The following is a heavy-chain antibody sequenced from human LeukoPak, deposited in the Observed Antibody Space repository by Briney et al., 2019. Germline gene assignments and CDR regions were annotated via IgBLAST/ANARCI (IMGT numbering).Heavy chain of an antibody. V-gene: IGHV5-51*01. J-gene: IGHJ3*02. CDR2: IYPGDSDT. D-gene: IGHD1-26*01. CDR1: GYSFTSYW. CDR3: ARGIVGAQDAFDI. Sequence: AGESLQISCKGSGYSFTSYWIGWVRQMPGKGLEWMGIIYPGDSDTRYSPSFQGQVTISADKSISTAYLQWSSLKASDTAMYYCARGIVGAQDAFDIWGQGTMVTVPS.